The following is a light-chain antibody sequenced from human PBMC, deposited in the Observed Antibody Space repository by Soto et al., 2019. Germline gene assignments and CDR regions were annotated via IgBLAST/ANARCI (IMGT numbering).Light chain of an antibody. CDR2: GAS. Sequence: EIMMTLSPATLSVSPGERATLSCRASQSVSSNLAWYQQKPGQAPRLLIYGASTRATGIPARFTGSGSGTEFTLTISSLQSEDFAVYYCQQYNNWPQGKYTLGQGTKLEIK. CDR3: QQYNNWPQGKYT. J-gene: IGKJ2*01. V-gene: IGKV3-15*01. CDR1: QSVSSN.